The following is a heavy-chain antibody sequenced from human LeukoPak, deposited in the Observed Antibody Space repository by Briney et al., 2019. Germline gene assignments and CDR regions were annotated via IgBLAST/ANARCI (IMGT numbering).Heavy chain of an antibody. CDR3: ARGGSMVRGVIPWDY. D-gene: IGHD3-10*01. CDR2: INHSGST. J-gene: IGHJ4*02. V-gene: IGHV4-34*01. CDR1: GGSLSGYY. Sequence: SETLSLTCAVYGGSLSGYYWSWIRQPPGKGLEWIGEINHSGSTNYNPSLKSRVTISVDTSKNQFSLKLSSVTAADTAVYYCARGGSMVRGVIPWDYWGQGTLVIVSS.